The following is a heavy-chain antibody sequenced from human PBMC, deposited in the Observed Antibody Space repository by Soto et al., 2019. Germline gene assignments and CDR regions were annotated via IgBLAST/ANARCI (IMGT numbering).Heavy chain of an antibody. D-gene: IGHD5-18*01. CDR1: GFTFSSYW. J-gene: IGHJ6*02. CDR2: INGDGSNT. V-gene: IGHV3-74*01. CDR3: ARGIRNYYGTDV. Sequence: EVQLVESGGGLVQPGGSLRLSCAASGFTFSSYWMHWVRQGPGKGLVWVSRINGDGSNTNYADSVRGRFTISRDNAKNTVYLQMNSLRDEVTAVYYCARGIRNYYGTDVWGQGTTVTVSS.